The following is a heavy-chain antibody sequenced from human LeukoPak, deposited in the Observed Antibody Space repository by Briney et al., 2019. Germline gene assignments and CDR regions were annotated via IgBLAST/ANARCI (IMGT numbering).Heavy chain of an antibody. V-gene: IGHV4-39*07. Sequence: ASETLSLTCTVSGGSISSYYWGWIRQPPGKGLEWIGGIYYSGSTYYNPSLKSRVTISVDTSKNQFSLKLSSVTAADTAVCYCARASSSWYRVFDYWGQGTLVTVSS. CDR2: IYYSGST. J-gene: IGHJ4*02. CDR1: GGSISSYY. D-gene: IGHD6-13*01. CDR3: ARASSSWYRVFDY.